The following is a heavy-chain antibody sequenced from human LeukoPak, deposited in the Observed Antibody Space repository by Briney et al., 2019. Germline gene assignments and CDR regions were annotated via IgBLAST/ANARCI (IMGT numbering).Heavy chain of an antibody. D-gene: IGHD4-17*01. CDR3: ARGGTTVTPKNFDF. CDR2: IKQDGSQK. Sequence: PGGSLRLSCAASGFTFSSYWMGWVRQAPGKGLEWVANIKQDGSQKYYVDSVKGRFTISRDNAKNSLYLQMNSLRAEDTAVYYCARGGTTVTPKNFDFWGQGTLVTVSS. V-gene: IGHV3-7*01. CDR1: GFTFSSYW. J-gene: IGHJ4*02.